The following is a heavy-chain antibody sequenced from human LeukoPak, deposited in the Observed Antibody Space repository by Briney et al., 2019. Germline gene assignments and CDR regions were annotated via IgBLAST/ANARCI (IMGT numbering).Heavy chain of an antibody. Sequence: KTSETLSLTCAVYGGSFSGYYWSWIRQPPGKGLEWIGEINHSGSTNYNPSLKSRVTMSVDTSKNQFSLKLSSVTAADTAVYYCARDLYYDSSGYSFDPWGQGTLVTVSS. D-gene: IGHD3-22*01. CDR3: ARDLYYDSSGYSFDP. J-gene: IGHJ5*02. CDR1: GGSFSGYY. CDR2: INHSGST. V-gene: IGHV4-34*01.